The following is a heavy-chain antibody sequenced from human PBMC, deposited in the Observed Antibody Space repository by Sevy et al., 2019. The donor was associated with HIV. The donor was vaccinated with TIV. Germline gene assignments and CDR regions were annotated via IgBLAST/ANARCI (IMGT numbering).Heavy chain of an antibody. CDR3: ASAFTGYNGMDV. V-gene: IGHV3-30*03. J-gene: IGHJ6*02. CDR1: GFTFTTSG. D-gene: IGHD3-9*01. Sequence: GGSLRLSCVVSGFTFTTSGMHWVRQAPGKGLEWVAVISYHGRDKFYADSVKGRFTISRDNSYNILYLHMNSLRSEDTAVYYCASAFTGYNGMDVWGQGTMVTVSS. CDR2: ISYHGRDK.